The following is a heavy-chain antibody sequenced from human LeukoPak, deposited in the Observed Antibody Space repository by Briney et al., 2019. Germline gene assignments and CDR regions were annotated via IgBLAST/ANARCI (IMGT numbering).Heavy chain of an antibody. J-gene: IGHJ3*02. CDR2: IYYSGST. D-gene: IGHD2-2*01. CDR3: ARGPVPAAPFGAFDI. Sequence: PSETLSLTCTVSGGSISSYYWSWIRQPPGKGLEWIGYIYYSGSTNYNPSLKSRVTISVDTSKNQFSLKLSSVTAADTAVYYCARGPVPAAPFGAFDIWGQGTMVTVSS. V-gene: IGHV4-59*01. CDR1: GGSISSYY.